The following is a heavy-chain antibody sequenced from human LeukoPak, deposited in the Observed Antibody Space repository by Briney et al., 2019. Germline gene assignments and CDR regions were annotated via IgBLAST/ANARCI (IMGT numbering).Heavy chain of an antibody. J-gene: IGHJ3*02. Sequence: PGGSLTLSCAASGFTFTSYSMSWVRQAPGKGLEWVSVISGSGGSTYYADSVKGRFTISRDNSKNTLYLQMNSLRAEDTAIYYCAKARMVTAIRSDFDIWGQGTMVTVSS. CDR1: GFTFTSYS. CDR2: ISGSGGST. D-gene: IGHD2-21*02. CDR3: AKARMVTAIRSDFDI. V-gene: IGHV3-23*01.